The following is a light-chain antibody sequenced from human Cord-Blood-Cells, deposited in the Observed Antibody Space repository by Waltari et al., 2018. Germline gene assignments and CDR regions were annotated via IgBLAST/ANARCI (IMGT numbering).Light chain of an antibody. Sequence: DIQMTQSPSYLSASVGDRVTITGQASQDISNYLNWYQQKPGKAPKLLIYYASNLETGVPSRFSGSGSGTDFTFTISSLQPEDIATYYCQQYDNLPITCGQGTRLEIK. CDR2: YAS. J-gene: IGKJ5*01. CDR3: QQYDNLPIT. CDR1: QDISNY. V-gene: IGKV1-33*01.